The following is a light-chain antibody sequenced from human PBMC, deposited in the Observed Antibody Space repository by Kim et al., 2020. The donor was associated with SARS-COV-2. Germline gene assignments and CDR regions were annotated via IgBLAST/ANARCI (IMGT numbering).Light chain of an antibody. Sequence: PGEGATLSCRASQTVYGGYLPWYQQRPGQTPRLLIYHTSDRPTGVPDRFIGTGSGTAFTLTISRLEPEDFAVYYCPQNGDSPPYTFGQGTNL. CDR1: QTVYGGY. CDR3: PQNGDSPPYT. J-gene: IGKJ2*01. CDR2: HTS. V-gene: IGKV3-20*01.